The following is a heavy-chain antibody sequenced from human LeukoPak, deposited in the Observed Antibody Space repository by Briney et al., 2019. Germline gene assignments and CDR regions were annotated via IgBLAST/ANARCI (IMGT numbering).Heavy chain of an antibody. CDR1: GFTFSSYA. CDR2: ISGSGGST. V-gene: IGHV3-23*01. D-gene: IGHD3-3*01. J-gene: IGHJ4*02. Sequence: GGSLRLSCAASGFTFSSYAMSWVRQAPGKGLEWVSAISGSGGSTYYADSVKGRFTISRGNSKNTLDLQMNSLRAEDTAVYYCARDRSYDFWSGYSTPDYWGQGTLVTVSS. CDR3: ARDRSYDFWSGYSTPDY.